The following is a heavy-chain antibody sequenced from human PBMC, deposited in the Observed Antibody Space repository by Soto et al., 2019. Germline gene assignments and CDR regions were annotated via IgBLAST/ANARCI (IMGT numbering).Heavy chain of an antibody. J-gene: IGHJ5*02. Sequence: SETLSLTCTVSGVSIGSGDYSWNWIRQPPGKGLEWIGYIFHGGSTYYNPSLRSRVTISVDRSRTQFSLKMSSVTAADTAVYYCARGRVVVPAAVMFNCLDPWGQGALVTVS. V-gene: IGHV4-30-2*01. D-gene: IGHD2-2*01. CDR3: ARGRVVVPAAVMFNCLDP. CDR1: GVSIGSGDYS. CDR2: IFHGGST.